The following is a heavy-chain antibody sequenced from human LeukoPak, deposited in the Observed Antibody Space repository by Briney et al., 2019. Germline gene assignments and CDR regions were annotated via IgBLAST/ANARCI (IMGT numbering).Heavy chain of an antibody. CDR3: ARGFPLRYFDWLSARAFDI. CDR1: GGSISSSNW. Sequence: SETLSLTCAVSGGSISSSNWWSWVRQPPGKGLVWIGEIYHSGSTNYNPSLKSRVTISVDKSKNQFSLKLSSVTAADTAVYYCARGFPLRYFDWLSARAFDIWGQGTMVTVSS. J-gene: IGHJ3*02. V-gene: IGHV4-4*02. D-gene: IGHD3-9*01. CDR2: IYHSGST.